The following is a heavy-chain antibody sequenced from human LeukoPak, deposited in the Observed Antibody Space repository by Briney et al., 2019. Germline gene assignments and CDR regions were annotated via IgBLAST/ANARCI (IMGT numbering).Heavy chain of an antibody. D-gene: IGHD3-9*01. CDR3: ARVVRYFDFDAFDI. CDR1: GGSVSSGSYY. CDR2: IYYSGST. Sequence: KASETLSLTCTVSGGSVSSGSYYWSWIRQPPGKGLEWIGYIYYSGSTNYNPSLKSRVTISVDTSKNQFSLKLSSVTAADTAVYYCARVVRYFDFDAFDIWGQGTMVTVSS. J-gene: IGHJ3*02. V-gene: IGHV4-61*01.